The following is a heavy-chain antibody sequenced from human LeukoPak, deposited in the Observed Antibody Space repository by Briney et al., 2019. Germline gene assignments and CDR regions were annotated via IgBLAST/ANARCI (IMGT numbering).Heavy chain of an antibody. V-gene: IGHV3-23*01. CDR1: GFTFSSYA. D-gene: IGHD3-22*01. CDR3: AKHRDDSSGYSDAFDI. Sequence: GGSLRLSCAASGFTFSSYAMSWVRQAPGKGLEWVSDISGSGGSTYYADSVKGRFTISRDNSKNTLYLQMNSLRAEDTAVYYCAKHRDDSSGYSDAFDIWGQGTMVTVSS. J-gene: IGHJ3*02. CDR2: ISGSGGST.